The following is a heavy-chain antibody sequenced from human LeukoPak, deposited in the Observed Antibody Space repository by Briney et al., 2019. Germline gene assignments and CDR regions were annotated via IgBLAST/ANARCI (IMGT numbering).Heavy chain of an antibody. V-gene: IGHV4-59*08. CDR2: IFYSGSN. Sequence: SETLSLTCTVSGGSIIGHWWSWIRQPPGKGLEWIGDIFYSGSNNYNPSLKSRLSVSLDTSKNQFSLKLSSVTAADTAMYYCARRNTADASIDFWGQGTLVIASS. CDR3: ARRNTADASIDF. J-gene: IGHJ4*02. CDR1: GGSIIGHW. D-gene: IGHD2/OR15-2a*01.